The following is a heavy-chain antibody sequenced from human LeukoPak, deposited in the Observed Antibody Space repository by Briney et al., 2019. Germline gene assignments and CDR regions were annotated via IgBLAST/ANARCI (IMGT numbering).Heavy chain of an antibody. Sequence: GESLKISCKGSGYSFTSYWIGWVRQMPGKGLEWMGIIYPGDSDTRYSPSFQGQVTISADKSISTAYLQWSSLKASDTAMYYCARTPMVRGAPGHYYYMDVWGKGTTVTVSS. CDR1: GYSFTSYW. J-gene: IGHJ6*03. D-gene: IGHD3-10*01. V-gene: IGHV5-51*01. CDR3: ARTPMVRGAPGHYYYMDV. CDR2: IYPGDSDT.